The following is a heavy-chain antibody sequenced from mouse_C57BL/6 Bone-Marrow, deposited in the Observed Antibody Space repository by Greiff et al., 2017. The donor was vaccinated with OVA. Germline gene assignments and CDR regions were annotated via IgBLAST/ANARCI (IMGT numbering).Heavy chain of an antibody. J-gene: IGHJ2*01. D-gene: IGHD2-4*01. CDR1: GFTFSDYG. CDR2: ISSGSSTI. Sequence: EVKLMESGGGLVKPGGSLKLSCAASGFTFSDYGMHWVRQAPEKGLEWVAYISSGSSTIYYADTVKGRFTISRDSAKNTLFLQMTSLRSEDTAMYYCARRRITTASYFDYWGQGTTLTVSS. V-gene: IGHV5-17*01. CDR3: ARRRITTASYFDY.